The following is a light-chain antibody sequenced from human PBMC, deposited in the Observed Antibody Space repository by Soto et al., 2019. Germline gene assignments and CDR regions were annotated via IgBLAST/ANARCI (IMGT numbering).Light chain of an antibody. CDR1: SSDVGGYNY. Sequence: QSALTQPRSVSGSPGQSVTISCTGTSSDVGGYNYVSWYQQHPGKAPKLMIYDVSKRPSGVPDRFSGSKSGNTACLTISGLQAEDEADYYCCSYAGSYTNYVFGTGTKLTVL. V-gene: IGLV2-11*01. J-gene: IGLJ1*01. CDR2: DVS. CDR3: CSYAGSYTNYV.